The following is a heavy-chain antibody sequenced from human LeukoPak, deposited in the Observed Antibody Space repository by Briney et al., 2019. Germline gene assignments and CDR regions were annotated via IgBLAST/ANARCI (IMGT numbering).Heavy chain of an antibody. CDR3: AREGSSWYYAFDI. CDR2: IYHSGST. Sequence: KPSETLSLTCTVSGGSISSSSYYWGWIRQPPGKGLEWIGSIYHSGSTYYNPSLKSRVTISVDTSKNQFSLKLSSVTAADTAVYYCAREGSSWYYAFDIWGQGTMVTVSS. D-gene: IGHD6-13*01. J-gene: IGHJ3*02. V-gene: IGHV4-39*07. CDR1: GGSISSSSYY.